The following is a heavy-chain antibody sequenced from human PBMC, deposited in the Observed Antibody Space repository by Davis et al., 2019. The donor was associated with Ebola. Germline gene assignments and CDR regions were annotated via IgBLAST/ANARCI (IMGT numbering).Heavy chain of an antibody. CDR3: ASGNKAPQGVQLWLLGAIDY. CDR1: GFTFDDYA. V-gene: IGHV3-9*01. Sequence: GGSLRLSCAASGFTFDDYAMHWVRQAPGKGLEWVSGISWNSNSIGYADSVKGRFTISRDNAKNSLYLQMNSLRDEDTAVYYCASGNKAPQGVQLWLLGAIDYWGQGTLVTVSS. J-gene: IGHJ4*02. D-gene: IGHD5-18*01. CDR2: ISWNSNSI.